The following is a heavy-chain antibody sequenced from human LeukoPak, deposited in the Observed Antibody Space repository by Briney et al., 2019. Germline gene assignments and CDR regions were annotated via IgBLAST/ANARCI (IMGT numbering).Heavy chain of an antibody. D-gene: IGHD6-19*01. CDR3: ARAVAGTSDFDY. CDR1: GYPFTTYY. CDR2: INPSGGST. J-gene: IGHJ4*02. Sequence: ASVKVSCKASGYPFTTYYIHWVRQAPGQGLEWMGIINPSGGSTSYAQKFQGRVTMTRDTSTSTVYMELSSLRSEDTAVYYCARAVAGTSDFDYWGQGTLVTVSS. V-gene: IGHV1-46*01.